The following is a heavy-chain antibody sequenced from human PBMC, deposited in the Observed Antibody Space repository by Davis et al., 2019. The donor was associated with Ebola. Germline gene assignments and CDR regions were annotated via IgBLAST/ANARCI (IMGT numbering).Heavy chain of an antibody. CDR2: IYYSGST. J-gene: IGHJ4*02. V-gene: IGHV4-39*07. CDR3: ARGWAIFGVALDYYFDY. D-gene: IGHD3-3*01. Sequence: SETLSLTCTVSGASITANDYYWGWIRQPPGKGLEWIGTIYYSGSTDYNPSLESRITISADTSKNQFSLKLTSVTAADTAVYYCARGWAIFGVALDYYFDYWGQGTLVTVSS. CDR1: GASITANDYY.